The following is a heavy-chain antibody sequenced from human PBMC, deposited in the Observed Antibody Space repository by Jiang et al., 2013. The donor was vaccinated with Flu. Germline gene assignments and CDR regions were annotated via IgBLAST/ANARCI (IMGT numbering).Heavy chain of an antibody. V-gene: IGHV5-51*01. Sequence: EWMGIIYPGDSDTRYSPSFQGQVTISADKSISTAYLQWSSLKASDTAMYHCARGDYYDSSGYFYWGQGTLVTVSS. CDR3: ARGDYYDSSGYFY. CDR2: IYPGDSDT. D-gene: IGHD3-22*01. J-gene: IGHJ4*02.